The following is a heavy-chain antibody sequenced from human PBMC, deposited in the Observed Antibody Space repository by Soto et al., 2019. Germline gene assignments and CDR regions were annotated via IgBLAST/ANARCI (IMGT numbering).Heavy chain of an antibody. D-gene: IGHD2-15*01. V-gene: IGHV3-23*01. CDR3: AKGVDLDI. J-gene: IGHJ3*02. Sequence: SGFTFSSYAMSWVRQAPGNALEWVPAISGSGGSTYYADSVKGRFTISRDNSKNTLYLQMNSLRAEDTAVYYCAKGVDLDIWGQGTMVTVSS. CDR2: ISGSGGST. CDR1: GFTFSSYA.